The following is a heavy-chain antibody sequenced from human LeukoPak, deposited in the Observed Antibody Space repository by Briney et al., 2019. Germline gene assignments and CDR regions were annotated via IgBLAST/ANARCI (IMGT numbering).Heavy chain of an antibody. CDR3: ARPTRSSSGRRDDAFDI. D-gene: IGHD6-19*01. J-gene: IGHJ3*02. V-gene: IGHV4-39*01. CDR1: GGSISSSSYY. CDR2: IYYSGST. Sequence: SETLSLTCTVSGGSISSSSYYWGWIRQPPGKGLEWIGSIYYSGSTYYNPSLKSRVTISVDTSKNQFSLKLSSVTAADTAVYYCARPTRSSSGRRDDAFDIWGQGTMVTVSS.